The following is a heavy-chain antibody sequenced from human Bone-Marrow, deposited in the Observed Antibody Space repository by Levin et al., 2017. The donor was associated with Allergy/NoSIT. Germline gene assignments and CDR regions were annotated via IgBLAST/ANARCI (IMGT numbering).Heavy chain of an antibody. Sequence: ASVKVSCKASGYTFNHYGIIWVRQAPGQGLEWMGWISAYNGAREYAQRFQDRVTMTTDTSTSTAYMELRSLISDDTAVYYCARWGDSSSWPPRWFDPWGQGTLVTVSS. CDR2: ISAYNGAR. J-gene: IGHJ5*02. V-gene: IGHV1-18*01. D-gene: IGHD6-13*01. CDR3: ARWGDSSSWPPRWFDP. CDR1: GYTFNHYG.